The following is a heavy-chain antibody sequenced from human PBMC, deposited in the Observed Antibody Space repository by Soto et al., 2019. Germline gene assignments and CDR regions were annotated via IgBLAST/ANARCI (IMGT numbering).Heavy chain of an antibody. D-gene: IGHD3-22*01. J-gene: IGHJ5*02. CDR1: GFTFSSYA. CDR3: ARDSSLIVVVNWFDP. CDR2: ISYDGSNK. V-gene: IGHV3-30-3*01. Sequence: GSLRLSCAASGFTFSSYAMSWVRQAPGKGLEWVAVISYDGSNKYYADSVKGRFTISRDNSKNTLYLQMNSLRAEDTAVYYCARDSSLIVVVNWFDPWGQGTLVTVSS.